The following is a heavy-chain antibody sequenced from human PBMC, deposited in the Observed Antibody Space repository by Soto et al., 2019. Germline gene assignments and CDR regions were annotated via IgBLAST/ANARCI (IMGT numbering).Heavy chain of an antibody. CDR2: IYYSGST. CDR1: GGSISSGGYY. Sequence: PSETLSLTCTVSGGSISSGGYYWSWIRQHPGKGLEWIGYIYYSGSTYYNPSLKSRVTISVDTSKNQFSLKLSSVTAADTAVYYCARAQGDCSGGSCYSVLPNLLRVVFDPWGQGTLVNVSS. V-gene: IGHV4-31*03. J-gene: IGHJ5*02. CDR3: ARAQGDCSGGSCYSVLPNLLRVVFDP. D-gene: IGHD2-15*01.